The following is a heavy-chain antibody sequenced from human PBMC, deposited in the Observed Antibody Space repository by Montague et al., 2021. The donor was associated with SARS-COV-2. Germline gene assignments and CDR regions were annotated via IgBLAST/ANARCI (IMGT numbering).Heavy chain of an antibody. CDR3: AGGSGIINFYNSGMDV. J-gene: IGHJ6*02. V-gene: IGHV4-4*07. CDR1: GGSISSYY. CDR2: IYTSGTT. D-gene: IGHD3-10*01. Sequence: TLSLTYTVSGGSISSYYWSWIRQPAGKGLEWIGRIYTSGTTNYNPSLKSRVTMSVDTSKNQFSLKLSSVTAADTAVYYCAGGSGIINFYNSGMDVWGQGTTVTVSS.